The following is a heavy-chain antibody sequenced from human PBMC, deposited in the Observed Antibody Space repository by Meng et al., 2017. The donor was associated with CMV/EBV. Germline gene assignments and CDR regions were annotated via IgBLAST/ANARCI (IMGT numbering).Heavy chain of an antibody. Sequence: LSLTCAASGFTFSSYAMHWVRQAPGKGLEWVAVISYDGSNKYCADSVKGRFTISRDNSKNTLYLQMNSLRAEDTAVYYCARDPIGFWSGYYKGGFFDYWGQGTLVTVSS. D-gene: IGHD3-3*01. V-gene: IGHV3-30*04. CDR1: GFTFSSYA. CDR2: ISYDGSNK. J-gene: IGHJ4*02. CDR3: ARDPIGFWSGYYKGGFFDY.